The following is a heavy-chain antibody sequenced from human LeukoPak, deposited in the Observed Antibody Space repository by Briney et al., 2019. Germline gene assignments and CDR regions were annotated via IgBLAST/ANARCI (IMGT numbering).Heavy chain of an antibody. V-gene: IGHV3-21*01. D-gene: IGHD6-13*01. CDR3: VRWGSSGHY. Sequence: PGGSLRLSCAASGFPFSSYSMNWVRQAPGKGLEWVSSISSSDNYIYYADSVKGRFTISRDNAKNSLYLQMNSLRAEDTAVYFCVRWGSSGHYWGQGTLVTVSS. CDR1: GFPFSSYS. CDR2: ISSSDNYI. J-gene: IGHJ4*02.